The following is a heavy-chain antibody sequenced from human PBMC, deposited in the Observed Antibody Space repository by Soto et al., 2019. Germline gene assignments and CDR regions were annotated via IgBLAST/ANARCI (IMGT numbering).Heavy chain of an antibody. D-gene: IGHD3-16*01. CDR2: IVVGSGNT. J-gene: IGHJ6*02. V-gene: IGHV1-58*01. CDR1: GFTFTSSA. Sequence: QMQLVQSGPEVKKPGTSVKVSCKASGFTFTSSAVQWVRQARGQRLEWIGWIVVGSGNTNYAQKFQERVTITRDMSTSTAYMELSSPRSEDTAVYYCAAMNSAHYYYYYGMDVWGQGTTVTVSS. CDR3: AAMNSAHYYYYYGMDV.